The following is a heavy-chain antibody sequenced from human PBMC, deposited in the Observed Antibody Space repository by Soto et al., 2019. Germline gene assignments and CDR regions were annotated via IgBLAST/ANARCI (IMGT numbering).Heavy chain of an antibody. V-gene: IGHV2-70*04. CDR1: GFSISTSGMR. CDR2: IDWDDDK. D-gene: IGHD3-22*01. Sequence: SGPTLVNPTQTLTLTCTFSGFSISTSGMRVSWIRQPPGKALEWLARIDWDDDKFYSTSLKTRLTISKDTSKNQVVLTLSNMDPGDTATYYCARERYYYDSSGYYYYYLMDVWGQGTTVTVSS. J-gene: IGHJ6*02. CDR3: ARERYYYDSSGYYYYYLMDV.